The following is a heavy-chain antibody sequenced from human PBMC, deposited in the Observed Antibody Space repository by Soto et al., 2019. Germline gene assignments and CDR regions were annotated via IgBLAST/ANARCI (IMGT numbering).Heavy chain of an antibody. CDR2: MSSDGSKA. CDR1: GVTFSSHG. V-gene: IGHV3-30*18. J-gene: IGHJ4*02. D-gene: IGHD3-3*02. CDR3: VKEDPVLAY. Sequence: VQLVESGGGVVQPGTSLRLSCVASGVTFSSHGMHWARQAPGKGLEWVALMSSDGSKAYYGDSVKGRFTISRDNSKNTLYLQMNSLRAEDTAIYHCVKEDPVLAYWGQGTLVTVSS.